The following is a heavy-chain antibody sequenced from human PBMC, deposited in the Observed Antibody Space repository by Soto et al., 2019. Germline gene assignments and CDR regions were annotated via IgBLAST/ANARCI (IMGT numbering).Heavy chain of an antibody. Sequence: ASVKVSCKASGGTFSSYAISWVRQAPGQGLEWMGGIIPIFGTANYAQKFQGRVTITADESTSTAYMELSSLRSEDTAVYYCARDPESRYYYGSGSYYNPNWFDPWGQGTQVTVSS. CDR2: IIPIFGTA. CDR3: ARDPESRYYYGSGSYYNPNWFDP. D-gene: IGHD3-10*01. V-gene: IGHV1-69*13. J-gene: IGHJ5*02. CDR1: GGTFSSYA.